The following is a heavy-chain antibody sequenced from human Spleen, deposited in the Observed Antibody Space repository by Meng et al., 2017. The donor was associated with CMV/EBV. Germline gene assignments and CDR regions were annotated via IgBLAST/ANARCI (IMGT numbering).Heavy chain of an antibody. CDR3: AKGRGYYSDY. Sequence: GESLKISCAASGFTFSSYAMHWVRQAPGKGLEWVAFIRFDASKENYADSVKGRFSISRDNSKSTLSLQMNSLRAEDTAVYYCAKGRGYYSDYWGQGTLVTVSS. J-gene: IGHJ4*02. CDR1: GFTFSSYA. CDR2: IRFDASKE. V-gene: IGHV3-30*02.